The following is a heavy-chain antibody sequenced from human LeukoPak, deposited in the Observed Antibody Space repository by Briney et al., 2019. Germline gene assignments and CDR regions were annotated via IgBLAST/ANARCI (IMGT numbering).Heavy chain of an antibody. V-gene: IGHV4-31*03. D-gene: IGHD3-10*01. Sequence: SETLSLTCTVSGGSISSGGYYWSWIRQHPGKGLEWIGYIYYSGSTYYNPSLKSRVTISVDTSKNQFSLKLSSVTAADTAVYYCARGRFRDYLDYWGQGTLVTVSS. CDR3: ARGRFRDYLDY. CDR1: GGSISSGGYY. J-gene: IGHJ4*02. CDR2: IYYSGST.